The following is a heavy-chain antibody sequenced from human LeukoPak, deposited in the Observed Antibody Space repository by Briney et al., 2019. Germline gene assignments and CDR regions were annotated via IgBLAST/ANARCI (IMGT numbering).Heavy chain of an antibody. Sequence: SETLSLTCAVSGYSISSGYYWGWIRQPPGKGLEWIGSIYHSGSTYYNPSLKSRVTISVDTSKNQFSLKLSSVTAADTAVYYCARGGTGYSSGWCGAYFDYWGQGTLVTVSS. J-gene: IGHJ4*02. CDR3: ARGGTGYSSGWCGAYFDY. V-gene: IGHV4-38-2*01. CDR1: GYSISSGYY. CDR2: IYHSGST. D-gene: IGHD6-19*01.